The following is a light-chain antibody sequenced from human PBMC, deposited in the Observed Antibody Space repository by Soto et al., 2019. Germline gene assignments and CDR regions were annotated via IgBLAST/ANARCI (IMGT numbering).Light chain of an antibody. Sequence: EIVLTHSPATLSVSPGDRVTLSCRASQSVYINLAWYQQRPGQAPRLLVYGASTKATDMPGRFSGRGSGTEWTLTVNNLQSEDFAVYYCPHYRNWLRTVGQGTKVDIK. J-gene: IGKJ1*01. CDR1: QSVYIN. CDR2: GAS. V-gene: IGKV3-15*01. CDR3: PHYRNWLRT.